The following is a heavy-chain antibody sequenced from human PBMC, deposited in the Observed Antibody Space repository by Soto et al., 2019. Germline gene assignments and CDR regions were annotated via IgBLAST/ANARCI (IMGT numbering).Heavy chain of an antibody. V-gene: IGHV1-18*01. Sequence: QVKLVQSGAEVKKPGASVKVSCKASGYTFTSYYITWVRQAPGQGLEWMGGISAYNSNTNYAQKLQGRVTMTTDTSTSTSYMELRSLRADDTAVYYCARDLPPLDYWGQGTLVTVSS. J-gene: IGHJ4*02. CDR1: GYTFTSYY. CDR3: ARDLPPLDY. CDR2: ISAYNSNT.